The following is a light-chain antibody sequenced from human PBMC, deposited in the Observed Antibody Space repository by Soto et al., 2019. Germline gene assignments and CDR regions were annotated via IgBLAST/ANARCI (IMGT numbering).Light chain of an antibody. CDR2: DAS. CDR3: QQRSSWPRTWT. V-gene: IGKV3-11*01. CDR1: QSVSSN. J-gene: IGKJ1*01. Sequence: EIVLTQSPATLSLSPGERATLSCRASQSVSSNLAWYQQKPGQAPRLLIYDASNRATGIPARFSGSGSGTDFILTSSSLEPEDFAVYYCQQRSSWPRTWTFGQGTKVEIK.